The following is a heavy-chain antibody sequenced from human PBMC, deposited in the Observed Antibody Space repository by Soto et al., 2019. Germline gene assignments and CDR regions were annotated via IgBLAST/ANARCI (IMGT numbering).Heavy chain of an antibody. J-gene: IGHJ4*02. CDR3: ASGSGTGTTMGGVFDY. D-gene: IGHD1-7*01. CDR1: GGTFSSYA. Sequence: GASVKVSCKASGGTFSSYAISWVRQAPGQGLEWMGGIIPIFGTANYAQKFQGRVTITADESTSTAYMELSSLRSEDTAVYYCASGSGTGTTMGGVFDYWGQGTLVTVSS. V-gene: IGHV1-69*13. CDR2: IIPIFGTA.